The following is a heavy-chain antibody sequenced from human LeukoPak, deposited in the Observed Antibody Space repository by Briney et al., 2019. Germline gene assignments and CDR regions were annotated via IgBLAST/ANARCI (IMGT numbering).Heavy chain of an antibody. Sequence: PGGPLRLSCAASGFTFSSYAMSWVRQAPGKGLEWVSAISGSGGSTYYADSVKGRFTISRDNSKNTLYLQMNSLRAEDTAVYYCASSPPPRDIVVVPARGGDLGYYYMDVWGKGTTVTISS. D-gene: IGHD2-2*01. CDR2: ISGSGGST. CDR1: GFTFSSYA. J-gene: IGHJ6*03. CDR3: ASSPPPRDIVVVPARGGDLGYYYMDV. V-gene: IGHV3-23*01.